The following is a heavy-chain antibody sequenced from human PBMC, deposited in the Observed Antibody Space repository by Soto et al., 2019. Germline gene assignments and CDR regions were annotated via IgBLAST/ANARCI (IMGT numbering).Heavy chain of an antibody. CDR3: ARRAIALAGTQEGLDH. Sequence: GESLKISCKGSGYSFTSYWISWVRQMPGKGLEWMGRIDPSDSYTNYSPSFQGHVTISADKSISTAYLQWSSLKASDTAMYYCARRAIALAGTQEGLDHWGQGTLVTVSS. J-gene: IGHJ1*01. D-gene: IGHD6-19*01. V-gene: IGHV5-10-1*01. CDR1: GYSFTSYW. CDR2: IDPSDSYT.